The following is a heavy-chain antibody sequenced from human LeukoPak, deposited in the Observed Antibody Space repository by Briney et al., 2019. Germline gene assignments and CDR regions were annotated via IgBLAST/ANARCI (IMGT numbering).Heavy chain of an antibody. V-gene: IGHV3-23*01. CDR1: GFTVSSNY. CDR2: ISGSGRST. D-gene: IGHD3-22*01. Sequence: GGSLRLSCAASGFTVSSNYMSWVRQAPGKGLEWVSAISGSGRSTYYADSVRGRFTISRDNSKNTLYLQMNSLRAEDTAVYHCAKDLLAYDSSGFDSWGQGTLVTVSS. J-gene: IGHJ4*02. CDR3: AKDLLAYDSSGFDS.